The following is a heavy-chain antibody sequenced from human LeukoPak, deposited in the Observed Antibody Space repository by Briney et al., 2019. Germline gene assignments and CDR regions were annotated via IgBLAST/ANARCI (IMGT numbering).Heavy chain of an antibody. CDR3: ARESPPYYYYGMDV. CDR1: GFSLSNYW. J-gene: IGHJ6*02. CDR2: VNIDGSST. V-gene: IGHV3-74*01. Sequence: GGSLRLSCAASGFSLSNYWMHWVRQAPGKGLVWVSRVNIDGSSTTYADPVKGRFTISRDNSKNTLYLQMNSLRAEDTAVYYCARESPPYYYYGMDVWGQGTTVTVSS.